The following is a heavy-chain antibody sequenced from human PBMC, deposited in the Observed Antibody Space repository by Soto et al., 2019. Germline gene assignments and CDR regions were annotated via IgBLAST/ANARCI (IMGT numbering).Heavy chain of an antibody. J-gene: IGHJ4*02. CDR3: ARDYYDSSGRPTIDY. Sequence: QVQLQQWGAGLLKPSETLSLTCAVYVGSFSGYYWSWIRQPPGTGLEWIGEINHSGSTNYNPSLQSRDTISVDTSEHQFSLQRSSVTAADTAVYYCARDYYDSSGRPTIDYWGQGTLVTVSS. CDR2: INHSGST. CDR1: VGSFSGYY. V-gene: IGHV4-34*01. D-gene: IGHD3-22*01.